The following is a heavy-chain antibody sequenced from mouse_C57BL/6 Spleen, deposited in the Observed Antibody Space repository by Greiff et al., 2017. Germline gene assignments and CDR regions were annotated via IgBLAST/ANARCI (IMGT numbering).Heavy chain of an antibody. CDR2: IDPEDGDT. CDR3: TLITTVVDYFDY. Sequence: VQLKESGAELVRPGASVKLSCTAFGFNIKDYYMHWVKQRPEQGLEWIGRIDPEDGDTEYAPKFQGKATMTADPSSNTAYLQLSSLTSEDTAVYYCTLITTVVDYFDYWGQGTTLTVSS. V-gene: IGHV14-1*01. CDR1: GFNIKDYY. D-gene: IGHD1-1*01. J-gene: IGHJ2*01.